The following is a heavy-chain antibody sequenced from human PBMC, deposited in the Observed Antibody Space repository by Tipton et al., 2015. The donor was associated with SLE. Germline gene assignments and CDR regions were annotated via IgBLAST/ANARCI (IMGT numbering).Heavy chain of an antibody. CDR1: GGSISNHH. CDR3: AKGVAERLGLDF. D-gene: IGHD6-19*01. V-gene: IGHV4-4*07. J-gene: IGHJ4*02. CDR2: LYTSGST. Sequence: GLVKPSETLSLTCTVSGGSISNHHWSWIRQSAGNRLEWIGRLYTSGSTNYNPSLQSRASMSLDTSKNQFSLNLNSVTAADTALYFCAKGVAERLGLDFWGQGSLVTVSS.